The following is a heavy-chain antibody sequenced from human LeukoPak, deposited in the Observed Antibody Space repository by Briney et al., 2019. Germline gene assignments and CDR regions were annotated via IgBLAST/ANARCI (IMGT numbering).Heavy chain of an antibody. J-gene: IGHJ4*02. Sequence: GGSLRLSCAASGFTFSSYGMHWVRQAPGKGLEWVAFMWSDGINQYYADSVKGRFAISRDNSKNTLYLQMNSLRVEDTAVYYCARDRGAGGYDHDYWGQGALVTVSS. V-gene: IGHV3-33*08. CDR3: ARDRGAGGYDHDY. CDR2: MWSDGINQ. CDR1: GFTFSSYG. D-gene: IGHD5-12*01.